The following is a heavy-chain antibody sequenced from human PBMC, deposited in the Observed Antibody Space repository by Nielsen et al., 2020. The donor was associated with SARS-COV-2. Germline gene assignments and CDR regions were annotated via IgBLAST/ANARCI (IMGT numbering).Heavy chain of an antibody. V-gene: IGHV3-30*18. J-gene: IGHJ6*02. CDR2: ISYDGINK. Sequence: VRQMPGKGLEWVAVISYDGINKHYADSVKGRFTISRDNSKNTLYLQMNSLRAEDTAVYYCAKDLYGSGSYSPIYGMDVWGQGTTVTVSS. D-gene: IGHD3-10*01. CDR3: AKDLYGSGSYSPIYGMDV.